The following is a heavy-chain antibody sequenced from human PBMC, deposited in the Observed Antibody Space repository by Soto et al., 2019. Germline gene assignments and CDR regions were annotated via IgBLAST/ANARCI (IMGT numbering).Heavy chain of an antibody. D-gene: IGHD3-3*01. CDR3: ARDANFAAPGGMDV. V-gene: IGHV4-31*03. CDR2: IYYSGGT. Sequence: QVQLQESGPGLVKPSQTLSLTCTVSGVSISSGAYYWSWIRQHPGKGLEWIGNIYYSGGTYYNPFLRSRVTISVNTSKSLFSLKLSSVTAADTAVYYGARDANFAAPGGMDVWGQGTTVTVSS. J-gene: IGHJ6*02. CDR1: GVSISSGAYY.